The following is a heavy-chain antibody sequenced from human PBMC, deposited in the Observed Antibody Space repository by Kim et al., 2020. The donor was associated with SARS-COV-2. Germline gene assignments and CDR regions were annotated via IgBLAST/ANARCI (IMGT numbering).Heavy chain of an antibody. J-gene: IGHJ3*02. CDR1: GGSISSYY. V-gene: IGHV4-59*01. D-gene: IGHD4-17*01. CDR2: IYYSGST. Sequence: SETLSLTCTVSGGSISSYYWSWIRQPPGKGLEWIGYIYYSGSTNYNPSLKSRVTISVDTSKNQFSLKLSSVTAADTAVYYCASTVTTHHDAFDIWGQGTMVTVSS. CDR3: ASTVTTHHDAFDI.